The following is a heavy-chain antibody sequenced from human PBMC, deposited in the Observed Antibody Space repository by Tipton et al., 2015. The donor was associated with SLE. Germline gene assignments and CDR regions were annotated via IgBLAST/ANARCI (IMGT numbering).Heavy chain of an antibody. CDR1: GFTFSTYW. D-gene: IGHD6-25*01. Sequence: GSLRLSCEASGFTFSTYWMHWVRQGPGKGLVWVSRIYSDGSSTKYADSVKGRFTISRDNAKNMLYLQMNSLRAEDTAVYYCARRRAATGLFSERGWFDPWGQGALVTVSS. J-gene: IGHJ5*02. CDR3: ARRRAATGLFSERGWFDP. V-gene: IGHV3-74*03. CDR2: IYSDGSST.